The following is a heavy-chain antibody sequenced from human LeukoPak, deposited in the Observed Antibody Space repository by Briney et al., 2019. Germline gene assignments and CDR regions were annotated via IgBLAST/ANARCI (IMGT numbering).Heavy chain of an antibody. CDR2: ISATGGSS. J-gene: IGHJ4*02. CDR1: GFTFSSQA. V-gene: IGHV3-23*01. CDR3: ASSCRDGCKIDY. D-gene: IGHD5-24*01. Sequence: PGGSLRLSCAISGFTFSSQAMSWVRQAPGKGLEWVSAISATGGSSYYTDSVKGRFTISRDNSKNTLYLQMNSLRAEDTAVYYCASSCRDGCKIDYWGQGTLVTVSS.